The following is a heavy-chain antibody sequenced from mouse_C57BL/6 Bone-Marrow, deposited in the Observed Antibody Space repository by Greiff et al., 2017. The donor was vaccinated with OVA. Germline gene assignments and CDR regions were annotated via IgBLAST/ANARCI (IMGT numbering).Heavy chain of an antibody. Sequence: QVQLQQPGAELVMPGASVKLSCKASGYTFTSYWMHWVKQRPGQGLEWIGEIDPSDSYTNYNQKFKGKSTLTVDKSSSTAYMQLSSLTSEDSAVYYCAIYLYYAMDYWGQGTSVTVSS. CDR3: AIYLYYAMDY. D-gene: IGHD2-3*01. J-gene: IGHJ4*01. V-gene: IGHV1-69*01. CDR1: GYTFTSYW. CDR2: IDPSDSYT.